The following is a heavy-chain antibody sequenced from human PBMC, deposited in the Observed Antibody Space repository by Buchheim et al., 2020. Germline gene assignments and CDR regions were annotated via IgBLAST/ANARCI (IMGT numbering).Heavy chain of an antibody. Sequence: QLQLQESGSGLVKPSQTLSLTCAVSGGSISSGGYSWSWLRQPPGKGLEWIGYNYHSGSTYYNPSLKSRVTISVDRSKNPFTLKLSSVTAADTAVYYCARGKGPVETAMVTEYYFDYWGQGTL. J-gene: IGHJ4*02. CDR3: ARGKGPVETAMVTEYYFDY. CDR2: NYHSGST. CDR1: GGSISSGGYS. D-gene: IGHD5-18*01. V-gene: IGHV4-30-2*01.